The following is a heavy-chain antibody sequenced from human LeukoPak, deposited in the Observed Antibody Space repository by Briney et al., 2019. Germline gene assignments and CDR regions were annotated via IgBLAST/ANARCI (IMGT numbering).Heavy chain of an antibody. CDR3: AKDMRDRITMVRGAPYYYGMDV. CDR2: ISWNGGSI. CDR1: GFTFDDYA. Sequence: GRSLLLSCAASGFTFDDYAMHWVRPAPGKGLEWVSGISWNGGSISYAASVKGRFTISRDNAKNSLYLQMNSLRAEDTALYYCAKDMRDRITMVRGAPYYYGMDVWGQGTTVTVSS. V-gene: IGHV3-9*01. D-gene: IGHD3-10*01. J-gene: IGHJ6*02.